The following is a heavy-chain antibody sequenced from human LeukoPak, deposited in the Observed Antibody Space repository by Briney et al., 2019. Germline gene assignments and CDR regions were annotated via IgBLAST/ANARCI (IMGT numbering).Heavy chain of an antibody. CDR3: ARSQYSSSWYFYNWFDP. J-gene: IGHJ5*02. V-gene: IGHV1-8*01. Sequence: GASVKVSCKASGYTFTSYDINWVRQAPGQGLEWMGWMNPNSGNTGYAQKFQGRVTMTRNTSISTAYMELSSLRSEDTAVYYCARSQYSSSWYFYNWFDPWGQGTLVTVSS. CDR1: GYTFTSYD. D-gene: IGHD6-13*01. CDR2: MNPNSGNT.